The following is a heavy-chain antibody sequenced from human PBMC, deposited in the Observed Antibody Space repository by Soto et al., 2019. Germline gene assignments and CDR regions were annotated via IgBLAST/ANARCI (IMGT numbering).Heavy chain of an antibody. Sequence: QVQLQESGPGLVKPSETLSLTCTVSGGSISSYYWSWIRQPPGKGLEWIGYIYYSGSTNYNPSLKSGVTISVDTSKNQFSLKLSSVTAADTAVYYCARDDYDSSGYHNWFDPWGQGTMVTVSS. D-gene: IGHD3-22*01. CDR3: ARDDYDSSGYHNWFDP. V-gene: IGHV4-59*01. CDR2: IYYSGST. CDR1: GGSISSYY. J-gene: IGHJ5*02.